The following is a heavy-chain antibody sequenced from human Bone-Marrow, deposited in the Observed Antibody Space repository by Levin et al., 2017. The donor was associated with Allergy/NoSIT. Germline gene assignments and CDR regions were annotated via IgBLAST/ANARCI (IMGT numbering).Heavy chain of an antibody. Sequence: SQTLSLTCTVSGGSIRSDYWSWIRQSPGKGLEWIGYIYSSGSSGSSNYNPSLQSRVTISVDTSKNQFSLRLSSVTAADTAVYYCARVGYNILAGYSFYFDYWGQGALVTVSS. V-gene: IGHV4-59*01. D-gene: IGHD3-9*01. CDR1: GGSIRSDY. CDR2: IYSSGSSGSS. J-gene: IGHJ4*02. CDR3: ARVGYNILAGYSFYFDY.